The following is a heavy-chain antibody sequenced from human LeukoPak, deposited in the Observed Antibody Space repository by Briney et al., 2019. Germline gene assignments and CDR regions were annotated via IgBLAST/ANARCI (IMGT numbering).Heavy chain of an antibody. CDR2: IGSSGIVT. D-gene: IGHD4-17*01. V-gene: IGHV3-23*05. J-gene: IGHJ4*02. Sequence: GGSLRLSCAASGFTFSSYAMSWVRQPPEKGLERVSTIGSSGIVTYYADSVKGRFTISRDNSKNTLFLQMNSLRAEDAAIYYCVKFPTAHYFDYWGQGTLVTVSS. CDR3: VKFPTAHYFDY. CDR1: GFTFSSYA.